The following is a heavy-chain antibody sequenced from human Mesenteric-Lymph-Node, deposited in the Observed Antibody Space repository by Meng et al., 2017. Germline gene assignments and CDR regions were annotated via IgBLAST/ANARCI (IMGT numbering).Heavy chain of an antibody. CDR3: ARGGAVPGFDY. CDR2: IYSAGST. J-gene: IGHJ4*02. CDR1: GFTFSSYS. V-gene: IGHV3-53*01. Sequence: GESLKISCAASGFTFSSYSMNWVRQAPGKGLEWVSVIYSAGSTQYSHSVMGRFTISRDNSKNTLFLQMNSLRAEDTAVYFCARGGAVPGFDYWGQGILVTVSS. D-gene: IGHD6-19*01.